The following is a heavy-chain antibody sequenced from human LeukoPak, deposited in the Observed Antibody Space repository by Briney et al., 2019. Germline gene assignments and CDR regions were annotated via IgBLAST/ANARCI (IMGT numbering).Heavy chain of an antibody. CDR2: ISAYNGNT. CDR1: GYTFTSYG. Sequence: GASVKVSCKASGYTFTSYGISWVRQAPGQGLEWMGWISAYNGNTNYAQKLQGRVTMTTDTSTSTAYMELRSLRSDDTAVYYCARAYDTMVRGVIISGYFDYWGQGTLVTVSS. CDR3: ARAYDTMVRGVIISGYFDY. D-gene: IGHD3-10*01. V-gene: IGHV1-18*01. J-gene: IGHJ4*02.